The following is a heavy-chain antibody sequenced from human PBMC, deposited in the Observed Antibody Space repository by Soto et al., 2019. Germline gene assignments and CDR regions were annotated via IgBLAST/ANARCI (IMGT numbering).Heavy chain of an antibody. D-gene: IGHD3-10*01. V-gene: IGHV3-30*03. CDR3: VASGSYSLVDP. CDR2: ISYDGTNK. J-gene: IGHJ5*02. CDR1: GFTFSSYD. Sequence: GVSLKISCAASGFTFSSYDMHWVRQAPGKGLEWVTVISYDGTNKYYADAVKGRFTISRDNSKNTLYLQMNSLRAEDTAVYYCVASGSYSLVDPWGQGTLVTVSS.